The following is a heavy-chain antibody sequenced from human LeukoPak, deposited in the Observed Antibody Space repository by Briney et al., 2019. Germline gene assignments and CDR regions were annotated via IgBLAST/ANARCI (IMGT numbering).Heavy chain of an antibody. CDR3: ARGNIATRRGENWFDP. Sequence: ASVKVSCKASGYTFTGDFIHWVRQAPGRGLEWMGWINSDSGGTNYARKFQGRVTMTRDTSISTAYMELSSLRSDDTAVFYCARGNIATRRGENWFDPWGQGTLVTVSS. CDR2: INSDSGGT. J-gene: IGHJ5*02. D-gene: IGHD6-6*01. V-gene: IGHV1-2*02. CDR1: GYTFTGDF.